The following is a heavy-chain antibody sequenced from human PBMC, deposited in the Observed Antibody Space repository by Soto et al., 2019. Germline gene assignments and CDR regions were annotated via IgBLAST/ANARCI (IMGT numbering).Heavy chain of an antibody. CDR2: IIPIFGTA. CDR3: ARGINTPTSSYYCLGG. V-gene: IGHV1-69*13. J-gene: IGHJ6*04. CDR1: GGTFSSYA. Sequence: ASVKVSCKASGGTFSSYAISWVRQAPGQGLEWMGGIIPIFGTANYAQKFQGRVTITADESTSTAYMELSSLRSEDTAVYYCARGINTPTSSYYCLGGCRKRTRFT.